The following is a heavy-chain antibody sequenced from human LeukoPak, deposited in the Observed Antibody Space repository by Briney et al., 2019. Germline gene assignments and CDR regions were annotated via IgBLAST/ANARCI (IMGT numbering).Heavy chain of an antibody. D-gene: IGHD3-9*01. J-gene: IGHJ6*02. CDR3: ARERSVQYFDWLSDHYYGMDV. CDR1: GGSISSYY. CDR2: IYYSGST. Sequence: SETLSLTCTVSGGSISSYYWSWIRHPPGKGLEWIGYIYYSGSTNNNPSPTSRVTISVGTSKNQFSLKLSSVTAADTAVYYCARERSVQYFDWLSDHYYGMDVWGQGTTVTVSS. V-gene: IGHV4-59*01.